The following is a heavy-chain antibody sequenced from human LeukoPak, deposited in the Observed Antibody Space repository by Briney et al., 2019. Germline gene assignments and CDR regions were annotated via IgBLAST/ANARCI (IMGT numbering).Heavy chain of an antibody. J-gene: IGHJ4*02. CDR3: ARGGEFSGYEV. CDR2: ISTSSSYI. Sequence: GGSLRLSCAASGFTFSRNSMNWVRQAPGKGLEWVSSISTSSSYINYADSVKGRFTISRDNAKNSLYLQMNSLRAEDTAVYYCARGGEFSGYEVWGQGTLVTVSS. D-gene: IGHD5-12*01. CDR1: GFTFSRNS. V-gene: IGHV3-21*01.